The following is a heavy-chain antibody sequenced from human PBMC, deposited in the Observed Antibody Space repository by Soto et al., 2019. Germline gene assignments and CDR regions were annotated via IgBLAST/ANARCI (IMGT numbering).Heavy chain of an antibody. CDR2: MNTNSGNT. CDR1: GYTFTSYD. V-gene: IGHV1-8*01. J-gene: IGHJ4*02. D-gene: IGHD6-19*01. Sequence: QVQLVQSEAEVKKPGASVKVSCKASGYTFTSYDINWVRQATGQGLEWMGWMNTNSGNTGYAQKFQGRVTMTRNTSISTAYMELSSLRSEDTAVYYCARERSSGWYVDYWGQGTLVTVSS. CDR3: ARERSSGWYVDY.